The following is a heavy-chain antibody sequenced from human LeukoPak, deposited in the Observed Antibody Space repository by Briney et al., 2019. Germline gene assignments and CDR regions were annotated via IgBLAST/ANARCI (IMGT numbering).Heavy chain of an antibody. CDR2: MNPNSGNT. CDR3: ASAPRYSSSWPNNWFDP. Sequence: GASVKVSCKASGYTFTSYDINWVRQATGQGLEWMGWMNPNSGNTGYAQKFQGRVTITRNTSISTAYMELSSLRSEDTAVYFCASAPRYSSSWPNNWFDPWGQGTLVTVSS. D-gene: IGHD6-13*01. J-gene: IGHJ5*02. CDR1: GYTFTSYD. V-gene: IGHV1-8*03.